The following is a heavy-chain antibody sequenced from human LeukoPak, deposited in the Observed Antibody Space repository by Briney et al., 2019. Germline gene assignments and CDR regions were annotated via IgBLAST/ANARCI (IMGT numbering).Heavy chain of an antibody. J-gene: IGHJ6*03. D-gene: IGHD2-15*01. Sequence: SETLSLTCTVSGGSISSGSYYWNWIRQPAGKGLEWIGRIDISGSTNYNPSLKSRVTISVDTSKNQFSLKLRSVTAADTAVYYCARTTEGYCRGRSCYSYYYYMDVWGKGTTVTVSS. CDR2: IDISGST. CDR3: ARTTEGYCRGRSCYSYYYYMDV. V-gene: IGHV4-61*02. CDR1: GGSISSGSYY.